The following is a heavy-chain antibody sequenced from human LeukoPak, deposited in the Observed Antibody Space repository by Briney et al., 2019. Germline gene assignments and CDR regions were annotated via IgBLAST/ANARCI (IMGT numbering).Heavy chain of an antibody. Sequence: ASVKVSCKASGYSFNSFGITWVRQAPGQGLEWMGWIRVYNGKTHYAENFQGRVTMTTDTTTSTAYMELRSLTSDDTAVYYCVREAYSGNFGYYYYYYYMDVWGKGTTVTISS. V-gene: IGHV1-18*04. CDR1: GYSFNSFG. J-gene: IGHJ6*03. D-gene: IGHD1-26*01. CDR2: IRVYNGKT. CDR3: VREAYSGNFGYYYYYYYMDV.